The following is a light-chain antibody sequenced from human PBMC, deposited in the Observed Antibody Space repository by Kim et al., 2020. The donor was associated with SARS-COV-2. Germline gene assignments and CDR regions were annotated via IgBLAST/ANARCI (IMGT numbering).Light chain of an antibody. Sequence: LSPGESATLSCRASQSVSSTYLAWYQQKPGQAPRLLIYGASSRATGIPDRFSGGGSGTDFTLTISRLEPEDFAVYYCQQYGRSSYTFGQGTKLEI. J-gene: IGKJ2*01. CDR1: QSVSSTY. CDR3: QQYGRSSYT. CDR2: GAS. V-gene: IGKV3-20*01.